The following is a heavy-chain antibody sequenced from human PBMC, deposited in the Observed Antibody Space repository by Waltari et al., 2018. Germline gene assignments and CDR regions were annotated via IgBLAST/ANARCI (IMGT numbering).Heavy chain of an antibody. CDR2: INPNSGAS. CDR1: GYTFTAFY. J-gene: IGHJ5*01. Sequence: QVQLVQSGAEVKKPGASVKVSCKASGYTFTAFYIHGVRQAPGQGLEWMGRINPNSGASNYAVKLQGRISLTRDMSLNTAFMELSRLTSDDTAVYYCARGASINLSSAFDPWGQGTLVTVSS. D-gene: IGHD3-9*01. V-gene: IGHV1-2*06. CDR3: ARGASINLSSAFDP.